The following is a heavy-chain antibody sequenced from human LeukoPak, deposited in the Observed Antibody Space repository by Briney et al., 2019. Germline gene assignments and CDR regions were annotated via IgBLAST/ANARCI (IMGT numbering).Heavy chain of an antibody. J-gene: IGHJ6*03. Sequence: PGGSLRLSCAASGFTVSSNYMSWVRQAPGKGLEWVSLISWDGGSTYYADSVKGRFTISRDNSKNSLYLQMNSLRAEDTALYYCAKDGYSSSWRLVGGHYYYYYMDVWGKGTTVTVSS. V-gene: IGHV3-43D*03. CDR3: AKDGYSSSWRLVGGHYYYYYMDV. CDR1: GFTVSSNY. D-gene: IGHD6-13*01. CDR2: ISWDGGST.